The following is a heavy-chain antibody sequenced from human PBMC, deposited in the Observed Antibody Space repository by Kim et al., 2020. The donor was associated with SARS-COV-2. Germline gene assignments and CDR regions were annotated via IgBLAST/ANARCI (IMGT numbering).Heavy chain of an antibody. V-gene: IGHV3-30*18. CDR2: ISYDGSNK. D-gene: IGHD6-6*01. CDR3: AKVPGLAGPRAGYSSSREPEFDAFDI. J-gene: IGHJ3*02. Sequence: GGSLRLSCAASGFTFSSYGMHWVRQAPGKGLEWVAVISYDGSNKYYADSVKGRFTISRDNSKNTLYLQMNSLRAEDTAVYYCAKVPGLAGPRAGYSSSREPEFDAFDIWGQGTMVTVSS. CDR1: GFTFSSYG.